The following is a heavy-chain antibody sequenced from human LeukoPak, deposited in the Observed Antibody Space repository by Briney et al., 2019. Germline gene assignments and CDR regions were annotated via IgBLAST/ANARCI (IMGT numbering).Heavy chain of an antibody. D-gene: IGHD6-25*01. CDR1: GFTFGDYA. J-gene: IGHJ4*02. Sequence: GGSLRLSCTASGFTFGDYAMSWVRQAPGKGLEWVGYIRSRAYGGAAEYAASVKGRFTITRDDSKSIAYLQMSSLNIEDTAVYYCAAPSGFDYWGQGTLVTVSS. CDR2: IRSRAYGGAA. V-gene: IGHV3-49*04. CDR3: AAPSGFDY.